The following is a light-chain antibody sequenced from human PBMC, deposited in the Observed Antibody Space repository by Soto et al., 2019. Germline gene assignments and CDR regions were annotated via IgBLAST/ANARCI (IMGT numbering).Light chain of an antibody. V-gene: IGLV1-40*01. Sequence: QPVLTQPPSVSGAPGQRVTISCTGSSSNIGAGYDVHWYQQLPGTAPKLLIYGNTIRPSGVPDRISGSRSGTSASLAITGLQAEDEADYYCQSYDNSPGGGVFGGGTKVTVL. CDR1: SSNIGAGYD. CDR3: QSYDNSPGGGV. CDR2: GNT. J-gene: IGLJ3*02.